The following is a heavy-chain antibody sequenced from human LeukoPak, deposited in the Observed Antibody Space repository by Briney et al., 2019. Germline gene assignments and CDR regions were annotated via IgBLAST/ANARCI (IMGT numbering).Heavy chain of an antibody. CDR2: IKPDGTTK. J-gene: IGHJ4*02. CDR3: ARSIPYGTTWYGRSDY. CDR1: GGSLNGYY. D-gene: IGHD6-13*01. V-gene: IGHV3-7*03. Sequence: ETLSLTCAVYGGSLNGYYWSWIRQPPGKGLEWVANIKPDGTTKFYVDSVKGRFTISRDNALNSLYLQMNSLRAEDTAIYYCARSIPYGTTWYGRSDYWGQGTLVTVSS.